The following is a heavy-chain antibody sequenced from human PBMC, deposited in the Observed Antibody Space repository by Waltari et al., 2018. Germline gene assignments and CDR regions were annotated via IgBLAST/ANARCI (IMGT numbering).Heavy chain of an antibody. CDR3: AKDAFGNTYLDH. V-gene: IGHV3-30*18. J-gene: IGHJ5*02. CDR1: GFRLIHFG. CDR2: ASFDGSTT. Sequence: QVQLVESGGGVVKPGMSLRLSCAASGFRLIHFGMHWVRQAPGKGLEWVALASFDGSTTYYADSVRGRFTISRDNSKNTLYLDINTLRVDDTAIYYCAKDAFGNTYLDHWGQGTLVTVSS. D-gene: IGHD3-10*01.